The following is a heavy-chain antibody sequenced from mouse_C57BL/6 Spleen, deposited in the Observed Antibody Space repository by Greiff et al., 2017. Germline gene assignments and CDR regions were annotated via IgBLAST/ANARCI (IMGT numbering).Heavy chain of an antibody. CDR2: IYPGNSDT. CDR1: GYTFTSYW. V-gene: IGHV1-5*01. Sequence: VQLQQSGTVLARPGASVKMSCKTSGYTFTSYWMHWVKQRPGQGLEWIGAIYPGNSDTSYNQKFKGKAKLTAVTSTSTAYMELSSLTNEDSAVYYCTWGNYGDWFAYWGQGTLVTVSA. D-gene: IGHD2-1*01. CDR3: TWGNYGDWFAY. J-gene: IGHJ3*01.